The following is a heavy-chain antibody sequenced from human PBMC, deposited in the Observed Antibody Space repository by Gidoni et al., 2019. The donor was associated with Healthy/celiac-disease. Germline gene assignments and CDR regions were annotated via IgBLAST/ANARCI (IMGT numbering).Heavy chain of an antibody. J-gene: IGHJ5*02. V-gene: IGHV4-39*01. Sequence: QLQLQESGPGLVKPSETLSLPCTVSGGSIRSSSYYWGWIRQPPGKGLEWIGSIYYSGSTYYNPSLKSRVTISVDTSKNQFSLKLSSVTAADTAVYYCARPWAADHTWFDPWGQGTLVTVSS. CDR1: GGSIRSSSYY. CDR2: IYYSGST. D-gene: IGHD6-13*01. CDR3: ARPWAADHTWFDP.